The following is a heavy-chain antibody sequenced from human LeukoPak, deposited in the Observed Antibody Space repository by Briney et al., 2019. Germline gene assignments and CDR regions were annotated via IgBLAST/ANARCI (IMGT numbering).Heavy chain of an antibody. CDR1: GFTFSSYG. J-gene: IGHJ4*02. CDR3: AKGEAAPKN. Sequence: GRSPRLSCAASGFTFSSYGMHWVRQAPGKGLEWVAVISYDGSNKYYADSVKGRFTISRDNSKNTLYLQMNSLRAEDTAVYYCAKGEAAPKNWGQGTLVTVSS. D-gene: IGHD2-15*01. CDR2: ISYDGSNK. V-gene: IGHV3-30*18.